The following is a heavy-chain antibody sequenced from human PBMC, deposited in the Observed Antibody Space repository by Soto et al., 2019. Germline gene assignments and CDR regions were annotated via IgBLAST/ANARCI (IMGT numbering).Heavy chain of an antibody. D-gene: IGHD5-18*01. V-gene: IGHV3-53*02. CDR1: GFTVSDSY. CDR3: ATSERYSHHNFDC. Sequence: EVQLVETGGGLIQPGGSLRLSCAASGFTVSDSYMNWVRQAPGKGLQWVSVIYTGGSTYYADSVKGRFTISRDTSKNTLYLQMNSLRAEDTAVYYCATSERYSHHNFDCWGQGTLVTVSS. J-gene: IGHJ4*02. CDR2: IYTGGST.